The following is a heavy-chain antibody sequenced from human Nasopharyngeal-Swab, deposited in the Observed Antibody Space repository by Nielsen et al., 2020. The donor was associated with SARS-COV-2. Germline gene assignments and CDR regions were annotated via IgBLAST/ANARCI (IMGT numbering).Heavy chain of an antibody. D-gene: IGHD3-16*01. Sequence: GSLRLSCTVSGDSISSTSYYWGWIRQPPGKGLEWIGSDYYTGSTYYNPSLKSRVSISVDTSKNQFSLKVSSVTAADTAVYYCARDLIGLGYWGQGTLVTVSS. CDR3: ARDLIGLGY. CDR1: GDSISSTSYY. CDR2: DYYTGST. J-gene: IGHJ4*02. V-gene: IGHV4-39*02.